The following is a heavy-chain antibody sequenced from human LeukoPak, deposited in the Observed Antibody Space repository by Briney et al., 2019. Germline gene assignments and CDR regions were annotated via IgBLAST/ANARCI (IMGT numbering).Heavy chain of an antibody. CDR2: IYYSGST. V-gene: IGHV4-59*01. CDR3: ARDPGDY. J-gene: IGHJ4*02. CDR1: GGSISSYY. Sequence: SETLSLTCTVSGGSISSYYWSWIRQPPGKGLEWIGYIYYSGSTNYNPSLKSRVTISVDTSKNQFSLKLSSVTAADTAVYYCARDPGDYWGQGALVTVSS.